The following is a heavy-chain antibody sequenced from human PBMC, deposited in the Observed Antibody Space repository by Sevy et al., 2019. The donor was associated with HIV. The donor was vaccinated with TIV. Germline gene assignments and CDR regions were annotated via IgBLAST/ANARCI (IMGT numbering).Heavy chain of an antibody. J-gene: IGHJ4*02. D-gene: IGHD2-8*01. V-gene: IGHV4-39*02. CDR2: IYHSEQT. Sequence: SETLSLTCAVSGGSVTSSDYSWGWIRQPPGKGLGWVGCIYHSEQTYYNPSLKSRVTISVDASQNLFSLKLTSGTAADTAVYYCGQWLAASALFHSWGQGTLVTVSS. CDR1: GGSVTSSDYS. CDR3: GQWLAASALFHS.